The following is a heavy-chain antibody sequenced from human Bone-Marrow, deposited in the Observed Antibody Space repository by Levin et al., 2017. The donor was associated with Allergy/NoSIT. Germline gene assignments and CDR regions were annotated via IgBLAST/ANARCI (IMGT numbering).Heavy chain of an antibody. Sequence: GGSLRLSCAASGFTFSSYAMSWVRQAPGKGLEWVSGITGLGSNTYYADSVQGRFTISRDNSKNTLYLQMNSLRAEDTAVYYYAKDSNLVYIAGYFDSWGQGTLVTVSS. CDR1: GFTFSSYA. D-gene: IGHD1-14*01. CDR3: AKDSNLVYIAGYFDS. V-gene: IGHV3-23*01. CDR2: ITGLGSNT. J-gene: IGHJ4*02.